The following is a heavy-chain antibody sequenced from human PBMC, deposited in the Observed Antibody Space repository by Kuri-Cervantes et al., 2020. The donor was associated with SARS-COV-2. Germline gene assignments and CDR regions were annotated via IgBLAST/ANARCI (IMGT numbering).Heavy chain of an antibody. V-gene: IGHV3-30-3*01. D-gene: IGHD2-2*02. CDR1: GFTFSSYA. CDR3: ANNGPKGYCSSTSCYIGGFQH. CDR2: ISYDGSNK. Sequence: GESLKISCAASGFTFSSYAMHWVRQAPGKGLEWVAAISYDGSNKYYADSVKGRFTISRDNSKNTLYLQMNSLRAEDTAVYYCANNGPKGYCSSTSCYIGGFQHWGQGTLVTVSS. J-gene: IGHJ1*01.